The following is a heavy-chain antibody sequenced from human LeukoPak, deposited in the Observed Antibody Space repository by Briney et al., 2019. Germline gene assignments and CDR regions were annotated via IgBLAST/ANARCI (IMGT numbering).Heavy chain of an antibody. CDR2: ISPSGGSA. D-gene: IGHD5-12*01. CDR3: TRGGTYDSGYFDY. J-gene: IGHJ4*02. Sequence: ASVKVSCKTSGYTFTNYYIHWVRQAPGQGLEWMGIISPSGGSASYAQKFQGRVTVTRDTSTTTVYMELSSLRSEDTAVYYCTRGGTYDSGYFDYWGQGTLVAVSS. CDR1: GYTFTNYY. V-gene: IGHV1-46*01.